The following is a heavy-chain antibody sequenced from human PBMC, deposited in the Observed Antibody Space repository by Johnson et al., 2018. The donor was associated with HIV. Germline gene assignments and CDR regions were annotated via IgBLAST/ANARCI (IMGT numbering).Heavy chain of an antibody. CDR3: AREADPTNAFDI. CDR2: IKSKTDGGTT. Sequence: VQLVESGGGLVKPGGSLRVSCEASGMIFSNLWMNWVRQAPGKGLEWVGRIKSKTDGGTTDYAAPVKGRFTISRDDSKNTLYLQMNSLKTEDTAVYYCAREADPTNAFDIWGQGTMVTVSS. CDR1: GMIFSNLW. D-gene: IGHD5-24*01. J-gene: IGHJ3*02. V-gene: IGHV3-15*01.